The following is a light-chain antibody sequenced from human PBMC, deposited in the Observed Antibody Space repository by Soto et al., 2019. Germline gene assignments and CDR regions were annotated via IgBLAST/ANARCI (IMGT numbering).Light chain of an antibody. CDR2: DAS. V-gene: IGKV3-11*01. J-gene: IGKJ3*01. Sequence: EIVLTQSPATLSLSPGERATLSCRASQSVSSYLAWYQQKPGQAPGLLIYDASNRATGIPARFSGSGSGTDFTLTISSLEPEDFALYYCQQRSNWPVTFGPGTKVDIK. CDR1: QSVSSY. CDR3: QQRSNWPVT.